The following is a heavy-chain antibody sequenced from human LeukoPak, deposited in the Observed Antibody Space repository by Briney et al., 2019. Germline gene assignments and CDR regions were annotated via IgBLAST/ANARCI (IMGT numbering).Heavy chain of an antibody. V-gene: IGHV4-34*01. D-gene: IGHD2-2*01. CDR2: INHSAST. CDR3: ARGVRYCSSTSCLNWFDP. CDR1: GGSFSGYY. J-gene: IGHJ5*02. Sequence: PSETLSLTCAVYGGSFSGYYWSWIRQPPGKGLEWIGEINHSASTNYNPSLKSRVTISVDTSKNQFSLKLSSVTAADTAVYYCARGVRYCSSTSCLNWFDPWGQGTPVTVSS.